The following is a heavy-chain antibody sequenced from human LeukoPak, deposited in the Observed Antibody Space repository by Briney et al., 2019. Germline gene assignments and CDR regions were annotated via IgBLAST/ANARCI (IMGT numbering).Heavy chain of an antibody. J-gene: IGHJ6*03. V-gene: IGHV1-8*03. CDR2: MNPNSGNT. D-gene: IGHD3-16*01. CDR3: ARAAGGTRNYYMDV. Sequence: ASVKISCKVSGYTFTDYYMHWVQQAPGKGLEWMGWMNPNSGNTGYAQKFQGRVTIIRNTSISTAYMELSSLRSEDTAVYYCARAAGGTRNYYMDVWGKGTTVTVSS. CDR1: GYTFTDYY.